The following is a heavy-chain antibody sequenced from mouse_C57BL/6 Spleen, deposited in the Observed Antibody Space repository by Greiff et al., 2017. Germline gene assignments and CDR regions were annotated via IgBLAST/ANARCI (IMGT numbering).Heavy chain of an antibody. J-gene: IGHJ2*01. D-gene: IGHD4-1*02. CDR3: ARHSQLFDY. Sequence: EVKLVESGGDLVKPGGSLKLSCAASGFTFSSYGMSWVRQTPDKRLEWVATISSGGSYTYYPDSVKGRFTISRDNAKNTLYLQMSSLKSEDTAMYYCARHSQLFDYWGQGTTLTVSS. CDR1: GFTFSSYG. V-gene: IGHV5-6*01. CDR2: ISSGGSYT.